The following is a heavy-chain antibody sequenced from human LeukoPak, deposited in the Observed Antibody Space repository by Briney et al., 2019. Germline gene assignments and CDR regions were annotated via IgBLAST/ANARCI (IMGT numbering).Heavy chain of an antibody. V-gene: IGHV1-8*03. CDR2: MNPNSGNT. CDR3: ARGRKVTRHYYYMDV. J-gene: IGHJ6*03. D-gene: IGHD4-11*01. CDR1: GYTFTSYD. Sequence: GSVKVSCKASGYTFTSYDINWVRQATGQGLEWMRWMNPNSGNTGYAQKFQGRVTITRNTSISTAYMELSSLRSEDTAVYYCARGRKVTRHYYYMDVWGKGTTVTVSS.